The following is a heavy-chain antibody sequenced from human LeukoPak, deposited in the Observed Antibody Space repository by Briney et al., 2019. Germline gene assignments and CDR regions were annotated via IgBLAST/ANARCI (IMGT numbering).Heavy chain of an antibody. CDR3: ARGGYYGSGYDFRFDP. Sequence: PSETLSLTCTVSDDSISSGSYYWSWIRQPAGKGLEWIGRIYVTGSTNYNPSLKSRVTISVETSKNQFSLKLKSVTAADTAVYYCARGGYYGSGYDFRFDPWGQGTLVTVSS. J-gene: IGHJ5*02. V-gene: IGHV4-61*10. CDR1: DDSISSGSYY. CDR2: IYVTGST. D-gene: IGHD3-10*01.